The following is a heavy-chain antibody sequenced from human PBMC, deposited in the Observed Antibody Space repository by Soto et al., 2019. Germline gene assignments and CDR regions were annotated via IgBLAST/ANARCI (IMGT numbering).Heavy chain of an antibody. V-gene: IGHV6-1*01. J-gene: IGHJ6*03. D-gene: IGHD1-1*01. Sequence: PSQTLSLTCAISGDSVSSNSAGWNWIRQTPSRGLEWLGRTYYRSKWYFNYAVSVESRITINPETSKNQFSLQLSSVTPDDTAVYYCARGSWDDVSGHYYMDVWGKGTTVTVSS. CDR3: ARGSWDDVSGHYYMDV. CDR2: TYYRSKWYF. CDR1: GDSVSSNSAG.